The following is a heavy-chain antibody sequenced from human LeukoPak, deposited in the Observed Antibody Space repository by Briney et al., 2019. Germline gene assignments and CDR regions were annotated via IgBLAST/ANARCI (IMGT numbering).Heavy chain of an antibody. CDR3: ARGHVAPRQVEYYYSYMDV. CDR2: ISAYNDNT. J-gene: IGHJ6*03. CDR1: GYTFTSYG. V-gene: IGHV1-18*01. D-gene: IGHD6-6*01. Sequence: ASVKVSCKASGYTFTSYGISWVRQAPGQGLEWMGWISAYNDNTNYAQKLQGRVTMTTDTSTSTAYMELRSLRSDDTAVYYCARGHVAPRQVEYYYSYMDVWGKGTTVTVSS.